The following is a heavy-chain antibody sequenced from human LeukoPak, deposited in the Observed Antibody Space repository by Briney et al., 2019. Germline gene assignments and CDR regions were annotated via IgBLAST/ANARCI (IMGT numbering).Heavy chain of an antibody. Sequence: SGGSLRLSCAASGFTFSSYGMHWVRQAPGKGLEWVAFIRYDGSNKYYADSVKGRFTISRDNSKNTLYLQMNSLRAEDTAVYYCARAELLSLDYWGQGTLVTVSS. D-gene: IGHD2-21*02. V-gene: IGHV3-30*02. CDR1: GFTFSSYG. CDR2: IRYDGSNK. CDR3: ARAELLSLDY. J-gene: IGHJ4*02.